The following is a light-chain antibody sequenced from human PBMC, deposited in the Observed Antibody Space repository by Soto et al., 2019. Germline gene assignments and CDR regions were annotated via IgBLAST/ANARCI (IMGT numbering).Light chain of an antibody. Sequence: EIVLTQSPGTLSLSPGERATLSCRASQSVSSSYLAWYKQKPGQAPRLLIYGASSRATGIPDRFSGSGSGTDFTLTISRLEPQDFEVYYCQQYGNSPKTFGQGTKVDI. CDR1: QSVSSSY. J-gene: IGKJ1*01. CDR3: QQYGNSPKT. V-gene: IGKV3-20*01. CDR2: GAS.